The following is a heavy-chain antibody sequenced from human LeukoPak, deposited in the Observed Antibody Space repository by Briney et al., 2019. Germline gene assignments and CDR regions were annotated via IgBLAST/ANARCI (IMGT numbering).Heavy chain of an antibody. J-gene: IGHJ3*02. CDR3: ASWGLPQAAQDSFDI. CDR1: GGSISSSSYY. D-gene: IGHD6-6*01. Sequence: SETLSLTFTVSGGSISSSSYYWGWIRQPPGKGLEWIGSIYYSGSTYYNPSLKSRVTISVDTSKNQFSLKLSSVTAADTAVYYCASWGLPQAAQDSFDIWGQGTMVTVSS. CDR2: IYYSGST. V-gene: IGHV4-39*01.